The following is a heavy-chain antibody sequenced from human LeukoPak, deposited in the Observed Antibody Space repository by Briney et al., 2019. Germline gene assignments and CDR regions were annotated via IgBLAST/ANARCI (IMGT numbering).Heavy chain of an antibody. CDR2: IYYSGST. V-gene: IGHV4-59*01. D-gene: IGHD3-3*01. CDR3: AKNYDFWSGYFDY. Sequence: SETLSLTCTVSGGSISSYYWSWIRQPPGKGLEWIGYIYYSGSTNYNPSLKSRVTISVDTSKNQFSLKLSSVTAADTAGYYCAKNYDFWSGYFDYWGQGTLVTVSS. CDR1: GGSISSYY. J-gene: IGHJ4*02.